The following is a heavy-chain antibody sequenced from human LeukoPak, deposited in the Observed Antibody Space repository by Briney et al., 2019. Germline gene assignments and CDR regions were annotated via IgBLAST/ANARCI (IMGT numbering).Heavy chain of an antibody. CDR2: IIPIFGTA. CDR1: GGTFSSYA. Sequence: SVEVSCKASGGTFSSYAISWVRQAPGQGLEWMGGIIPIFGTANYAQKFQGRVTITTDESTSTAYMELSSLRSEDTAVYYCARRGIAAAGNDYWGQGTLVTVSS. D-gene: IGHD6-13*01. CDR3: ARRGIAAAGNDY. V-gene: IGHV1-69*05. J-gene: IGHJ4*02.